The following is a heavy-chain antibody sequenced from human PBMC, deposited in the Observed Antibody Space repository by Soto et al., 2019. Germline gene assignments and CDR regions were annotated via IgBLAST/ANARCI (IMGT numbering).Heavy chain of an antibody. D-gene: IGHD3-10*01. V-gene: IGHV4-59*01. CDR1: GDSITSYY. Sequence: QVQLQESGPGLVKPSETLSLTCTVSGDSITSYYWTWIRQPPGKGLEWIGYIYSSGSTNYNPSLKSRVAISVDTSKNKFSLKLNSLTAADTAVYYCARDGSGRPATYWGQGTLVTVSS. J-gene: IGHJ4*02. CDR3: ARDGSGRPATY. CDR2: IYSSGST.